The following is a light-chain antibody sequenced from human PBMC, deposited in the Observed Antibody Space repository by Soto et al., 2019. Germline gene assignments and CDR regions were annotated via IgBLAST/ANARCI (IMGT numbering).Light chain of an antibody. CDR3: QQHNSCPWT. J-gene: IGKJ1*01. V-gene: IGKV1-5*01. Sequence: DIQMTQSPSTLSASVGDRVTITCRASQSISDCLAWFQQKPGKAPKLMIYDASSLEGGVPSSFSGSGYGTKFTLTISSLQPEDFATHYCQQHNSCPWTFGQGTKVEI. CDR1: QSISDC. CDR2: DAS.